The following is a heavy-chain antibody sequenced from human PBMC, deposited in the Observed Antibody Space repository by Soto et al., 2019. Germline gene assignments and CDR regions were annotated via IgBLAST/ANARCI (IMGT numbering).Heavy chain of an antibody. D-gene: IGHD2-21*01. CDR2: IIPILGIA. J-gene: IGHJ4*02. V-gene: IGHV1-69*08. CDR3: ARDPSAGDSAGY. Sequence: QGQLVQSGAEVKKPGSSQKVSCKASGGTFSSYTISWVRQAPGQGLEWMGRIIPILGIANYAQKFQGRVTITADKSTSTAYMELSSLRSEDTAVYYCARDPSAGDSAGYWGQGTLVTVSS. CDR1: GGTFSSYT.